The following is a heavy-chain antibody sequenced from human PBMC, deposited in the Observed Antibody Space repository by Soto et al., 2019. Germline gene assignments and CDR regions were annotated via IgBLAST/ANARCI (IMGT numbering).Heavy chain of an antibody. CDR3: AINIGDAIVSSDDAFDI. D-gene: IGHD1-26*01. Sequence: GGSLRLSCAASGFTFSSYAMSWVRQAPGKGLEWVSAISGSGGSTYYADSVKGRFTISRDNSKNTLYLQMNSLRAEDTAVYYCAINIGDAIVSSDDAFDIWGQGTMVTVSS. CDR2: ISGSGGST. V-gene: IGHV3-23*01. CDR1: GFTFSSYA. J-gene: IGHJ3*02.